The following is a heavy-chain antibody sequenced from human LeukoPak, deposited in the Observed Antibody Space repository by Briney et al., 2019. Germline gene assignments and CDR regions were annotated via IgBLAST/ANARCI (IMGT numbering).Heavy chain of an antibody. CDR2: ISSSSSYI. D-gene: IGHD6-13*01. J-gene: IGHJ4*02. CDR3: ARDGRSSSWYDLFDY. Sequence: PGGSLRLSCAASGFTFSDYYMSWIRQAPGKGLEWVSSISSSSSYIYYADSVKGRFTISRDNAKNSLYLQMNSLRAEDTAVYYCARDGRSSSWYDLFDYWGQGTLVTVSS. V-gene: IGHV3-11*06. CDR1: GFTFSDYY.